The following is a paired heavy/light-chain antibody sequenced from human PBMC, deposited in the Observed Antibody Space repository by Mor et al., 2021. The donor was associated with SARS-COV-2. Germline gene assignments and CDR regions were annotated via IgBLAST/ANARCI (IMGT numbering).Heavy chain of an antibody. V-gene: IGHV3-7*03. J-gene: IGHJ4*02. D-gene: IGHD6-25*01. Sequence: EVQLAESGGGLVQPGGSLRLSCAASGFTFSSHWMSWVRQAPGKGLEWVANIKGDGSEKNYVDSVKGRFTISRDNAENSLYLQMNSLRVEDTAVYYCAKSARKTISAGADWGQGTLVTVSS. CDR1: GFTFSSHW. CDR2: IKGDGSEK. CDR3: AKSARKTISAGAD.
Light chain of an antibody. CDR1: SSDVGGYNY. CDR2: DVS. J-gene: IGLJ1*01. Sequence: QSALTQPASVSGSPGQSITISCTGTSSDVGGYNYVSWYQQHPGKAPKLMIYDVSNRPSGVSNRFSGSKSGNTASLTISGLQAEDEADYYCSSYTSSSTNVFGTGTKVTVL. V-gene: IGLV2-14*03. CDR3: SSYTSSSTNV.